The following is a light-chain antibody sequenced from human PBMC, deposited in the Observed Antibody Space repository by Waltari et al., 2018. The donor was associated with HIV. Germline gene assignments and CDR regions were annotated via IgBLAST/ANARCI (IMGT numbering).Light chain of an antibody. V-gene: IGKV1-5*03. CDR2: KAS. CDR1: QSIGSW. J-gene: IGKJ1*01. Sequence: DIQMTQFPSSLSASTVDRVTITCRASQSIGSWLAWYQQKPGKAPKLLIYKASDLESGVPSRFSGRGSGTEFTLTISSLQPDDSATYYCQQYDTSSPTFGQGTKVEVK. CDR3: QQYDTSSPT.